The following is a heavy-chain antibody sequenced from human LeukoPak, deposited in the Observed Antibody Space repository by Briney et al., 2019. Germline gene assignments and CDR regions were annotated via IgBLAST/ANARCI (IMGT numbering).Heavy chain of an antibody. CDR3: ATYGDFPYCFHY. J-gene: IGHJ4*02. CDR1: GGSVSNGNW. Sequence: SETLSLTCAVTGGSVSNGNWWTWVRQPPGKGLEWFGEILHSGSTHYSPSLKSRVTISVDKSKNQFSLKLSSVTAADTAEYYCATYGDFPYCFHYWGQGTLVTVSS. V-gene: IGHV4-4*02. D-gene: IGHD2-21*02. CDR2: ILHSGST.